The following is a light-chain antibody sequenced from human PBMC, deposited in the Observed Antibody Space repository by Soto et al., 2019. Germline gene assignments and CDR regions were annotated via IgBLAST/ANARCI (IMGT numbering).Light chain of an antibody. J-gene: IGLJ3*02. CDR3: AAWDDSLNGPV. CDR1: SSNIDSNT. Sequence: QSVLTQPPSAFGTPGQRVTISCSGSSSNIDSNTVNWYQQLPGTAPKLLIYTNNQRPSGVPDRFSGSKSGTSASLAISGLQSEDEADYYCAAWDDSLNGPVFGGGTKLTVL. V-gene: IGLV1-44*01. CDR2: TNN.